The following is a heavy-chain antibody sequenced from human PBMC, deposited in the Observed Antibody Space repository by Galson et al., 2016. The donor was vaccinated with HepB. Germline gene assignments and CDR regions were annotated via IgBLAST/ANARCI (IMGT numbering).Heavy chain of an antibody. CDR2: LHPSSGGT. D-gene: IGHD3-10*01. Sequence: SVKVSCKAPGYTFTGNYMHWVRQAPGQGLEWMGWLHPSSGGTNYAQKFQGRVTMTRDTSISTAYMELSSLTSDDTAVYYCARIVGSYSHFDCWGQGTLVTVSS. CDR1: GYTFTGNY. J-gene: IGHJ4*02. V-gene: IGHV1-2*02. CDR3: ARIVGSYSHFDC.